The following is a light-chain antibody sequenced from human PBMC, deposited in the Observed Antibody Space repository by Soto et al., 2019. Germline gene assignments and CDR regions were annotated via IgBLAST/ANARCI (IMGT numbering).Light chain of an antibody. CDR1: SSNIGTNS. J-gene: IGLJ2*01. CDR3: AAWDETLNGLV. CDR2: SND. V-gene: IGLV1-44*01. Sequence: QSALTQPPSASGTPGLRVTLSCSGSSSNIGTNSVHWYQQLPGTAPKVLIFSNDQRPSGVPDRFSGSKSGTSASLAISGLQSEDEADYYCAAWDETLNGLVFGGGTKLTVL.